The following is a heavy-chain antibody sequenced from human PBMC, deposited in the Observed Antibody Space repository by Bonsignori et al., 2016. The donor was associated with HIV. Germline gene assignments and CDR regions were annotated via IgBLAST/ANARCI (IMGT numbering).Heavy chain of an antibody. CDR3: ARAPRYYYDSSVYFDY. J-gene: IGHJ4*02. Sequence: WIRQPPGKGLEWIGYIYHSGSTYYNPSLKSRVTISVDRSKNQFSLKLSSVTAADTAVYYCARAPRYYYDSSVYFDYWGQGTLVTVSS. D-gene: IGHD3-22*01. CDR2: IYHSGST. V-gene: IGHV4-30-2*01.